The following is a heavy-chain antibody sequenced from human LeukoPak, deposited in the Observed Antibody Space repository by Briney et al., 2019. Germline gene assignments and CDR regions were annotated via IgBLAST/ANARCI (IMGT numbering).Heavy chain of an antibody. CDR2: IKQDGSEK. D-gene: IGHD1-26*01. CDR3: AREGIVGATTAGYFDY. V-gene: IGHV3-7*01. J-gene: IGHJ4*02. Sequence: GGSLRLSCAASGFTFTSYWMSWVRQAAVEGLEWVANIKQDGSEKYYVDSVKGRFTISRDNAKNSLYLQMNSLRAEDTAVYYCAREGIVGATTAGYFDYWGQGTLVTVSS. CDR1: GFTFTSYW.